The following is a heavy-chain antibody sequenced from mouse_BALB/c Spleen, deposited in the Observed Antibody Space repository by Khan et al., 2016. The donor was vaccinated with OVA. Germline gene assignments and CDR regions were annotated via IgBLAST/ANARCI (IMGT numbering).Heavy chain of an antibody. J-gene: IGHJ4*01. CDR1: GYSITSDYA. D-gene: IGHD4-1*01. CDR2: ISYSGST. Sequence: EVQLQESGPGLVKPSQSLSLTCTVTGYSITSDYAWNWIRQFPGNKLEWMGYISYSGSTTYNPSLKSRISITRDTSKDQFFLPLKYVTSEDTATYYCASERGRYYALDYWGQGTSVTVSS. CDR3: ASERGRYYALDY. V-gene: IGHV3-2*02.